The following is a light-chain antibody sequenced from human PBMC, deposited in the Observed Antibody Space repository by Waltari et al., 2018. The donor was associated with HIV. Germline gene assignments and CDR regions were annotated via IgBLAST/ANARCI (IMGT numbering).Light chain of an antibody. V-gene: IGLV3-21*02. J-gene: IGLJ2*01. CDR3: QVWDSSSDHVV. CDR1: NIGSKS. CDR2: DDS. Sequence: SYVLTQPPSVSVAPGQTARITCWGTNIGSKSVHWYQQKPGQAPVLVVYDDSDRPSGIPERCSGSNSGNTATLTISRVEAGDEADYYCQVWDSSSDHVVFGGGTKLTVL.